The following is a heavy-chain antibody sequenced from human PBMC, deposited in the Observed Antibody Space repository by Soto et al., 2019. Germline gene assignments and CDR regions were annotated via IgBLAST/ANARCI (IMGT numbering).Heavy chain of an antibody. Sequence: GGSLRLSCAASGFTVSSNYMSWVRQAPGKGLEWVSVIYSGGSTYYADSVKGRFTNSRHNSKNTLYLQMNSLRAEDTAVYYCARATVGPWGQGTLVTVSS. CDR1: GFTVSSNY. CDR2: IYSGGST. V-gene: IGHV3-53*04. CDR3: ARATVGP. J-gene: IGHJ5*02.